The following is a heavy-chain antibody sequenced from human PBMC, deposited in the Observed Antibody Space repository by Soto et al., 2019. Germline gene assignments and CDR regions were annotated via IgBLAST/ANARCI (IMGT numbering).Heavy chain of an antibody. D-gene: IGHD3-22*01. V-gene: IGHV1-18*01. CDR3: ARAFFYHGSDSRGYSFDAFDF. J-gene: IGHJ3*01. CDR2: ISAPTGSS. Sequence: QVQLVQSGAEVKKPGASVKVSCKASGYTFTSSGMSWVRQAPGQGLEWMGWISAPTGSSEYAQRFQGRVTMTTDRSTSTAYMERRSLRSDDTAVYYCARAFFYHGSDSRGYSFDAFDFWGPGTLVTVSS. CDR1: GYTFTSSG.